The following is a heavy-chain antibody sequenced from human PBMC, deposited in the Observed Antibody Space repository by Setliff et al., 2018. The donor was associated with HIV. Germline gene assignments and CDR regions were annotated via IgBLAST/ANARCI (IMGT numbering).Heavy chain of an antibody. D-gene: IGHD6-19*01. CDR1: GYTFSSYW. CDR3: ANMQWASNAWYSFDY. CDR2: IQQHGSEI. V-gene: IGHV3-7*05. Sequence: ETLSLSCAASGYTFSSYWMAWVRQCPGKGLEWVANIQQHGSEIHYVASVEGRFTISRDNAKNSLYLQMNSLRAEDTAVYYCANMQWASNAWYSFDYWGQGALVTVSS. J-gene: IGHJ4*02.